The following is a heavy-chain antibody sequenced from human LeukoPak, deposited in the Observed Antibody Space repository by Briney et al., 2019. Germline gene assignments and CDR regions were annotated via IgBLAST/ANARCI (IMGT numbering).Heavy chain of an antibody. Sequence: GGSLRLSCAASGFTFDDYAMHWVRQAPGKGLEWVSLISGDGGSTYYADSAKGRFTISRDNSKNSLYLQMNSLRTEDTALYYCAKVHGDYVGYYYYGMDVWGQGTTVTVSS. CDR2: ISGDGGST. J-gene: IGHJ6*02. D-gene: IGHD4-17*01. CDR1: GFTFDDYA. CDR3: AKVHGDYVGYYYYGMDV. V-gene: IGHV3-43*02.